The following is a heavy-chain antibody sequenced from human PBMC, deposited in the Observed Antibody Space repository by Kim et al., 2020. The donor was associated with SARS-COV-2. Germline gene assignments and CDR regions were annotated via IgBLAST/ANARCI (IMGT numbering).Heavy chain of an antibody. J-gene: IGHJ6*02. D-gene: IGHD2-2*01. CDR3: ARWACSSTSCYVNYYYYGMDV. CDR2: IIPIFGTA. Sequence: SVKVSCKASGGTFSSYAISWVRQAPGQGLEWMGGIIPIFGTANYAQKFQGRVTITADESTSTAYMELSSLRSEDTAVYYCARWACSSTSCYVNYYYYGMDVWGQGTTVTVSS. CDR1: GGTFSSYA. V-gene: IGHV1-69*13.